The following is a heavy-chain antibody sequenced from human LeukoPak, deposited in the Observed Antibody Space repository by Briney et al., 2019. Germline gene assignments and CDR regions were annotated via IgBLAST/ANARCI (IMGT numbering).Heavy chain of an antibody. Sequence: SETLSLTCAVYTGSFSGYYWTWIRLPPGKGLEWIGEINHSGSTNFNPSLKSRVTLSVDTSKNQFSLKLSTVSAADTAVYYCARRNCGGECPSYTFYYMDVWGKGTPVTVSS. D-gene: IGHD2-21*01. V-gene: IGHV4-34*01. CDR1: TGSFSGYY. CDR2: INHSGST. CDR3: ARRNCGGECPSYTFYYMDV. J-gene: IGHJ6*03.